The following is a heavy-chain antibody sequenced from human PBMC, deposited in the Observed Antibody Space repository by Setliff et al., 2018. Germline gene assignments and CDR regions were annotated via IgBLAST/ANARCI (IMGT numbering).Heavy chain of an antibody. D-gene: IGHD2-2*01. J-gene: IGHJ5*02. CDR3: TRRGSTSTNWFDP. CDR2: ISGSGGST. V-gene: IGHV3-23*01. CDR1: GFAFSSYA. Sequence: HPGGSLRLSCAASGFAFSSYAMSWVRQAPGKGLEWVSAISGSGGSTYYADSVKGRFTIPRDNSKNTLYLQMNSLRAEDTAVYYCTRRGSTSTNWFDPWGQGTLVTVSS.